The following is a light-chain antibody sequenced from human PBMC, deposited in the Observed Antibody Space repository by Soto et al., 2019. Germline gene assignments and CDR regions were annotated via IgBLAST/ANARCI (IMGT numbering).Light chain of an antibody. Sequence: DIHMTQSPSTLSASVGDRVTITCRASQSISSWLGWYQQKPGKAPKLLIYKTSSLETGVPSRFSGSGSGTEFTLTINSLQPDDFATYYCQHYKDYSWTFGQGTKVEVK. CDR1: QSISSW. J-gene: IGKJ1*01. CDR3: QHYKDYSWT. CDR2: KTS. V-gene: IGKV1-5*03.